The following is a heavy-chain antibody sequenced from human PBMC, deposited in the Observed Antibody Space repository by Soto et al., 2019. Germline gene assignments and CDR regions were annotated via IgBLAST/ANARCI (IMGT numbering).Heavy chain of an antibody. V-gene: IGHV1-24*01. D-gene: IGHD3-22*01. CDR1: GYTLTELS. Sequence: VASVKVSCKVSGYTLTELSMHWVRQAPGKGLEWMGGFDPEDGETIYAQKFQGRVTMTEDTSTDTAYMELSSLRSEDTAVYYCATPSGTYYYDSSGYSHFDYWGQGTLVTVS. CDR3: ATPSGTYYYDSSGYSHFDY. J-gene: IGHJ4*02. CDR2: FDPEDGET.